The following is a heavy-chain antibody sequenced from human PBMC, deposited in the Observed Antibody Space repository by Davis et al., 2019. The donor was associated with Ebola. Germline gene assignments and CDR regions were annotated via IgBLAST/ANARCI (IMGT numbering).Heavy chain of an antibody. V-gene: IGHV3-64*01. CDR1: GFTFSSYA. CDR2: ISSNGGST. CDR3: AREGGSGWYTWFDP. J-gene: IGHJ5*02. Sequence: GESLKISCAASGFTFSSYAMHWVRQAPGKGLEYVSAISSNGGSTYYANSVKGRFTISRDNSKNTLYLQMGSLRAEDTAVYYCAREGGSGWYTWFDPWGQGTLVTVSS. D-gene: IGHD6-19*01.